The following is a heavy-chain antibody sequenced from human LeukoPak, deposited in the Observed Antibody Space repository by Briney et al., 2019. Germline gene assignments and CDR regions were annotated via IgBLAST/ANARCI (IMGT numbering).Heavy chain of an antibody. D-gene: IGHD3-16*01. CDR3: ATLGVPNIVWEDYYYYGMDV. CDR1: GDSISGFY. J-gene: IGHJ6*02. Sequence: SETLSLTCSVSGDSISGFYWNWIRQSPEKGLEWIAVTHYSGTTNYNPALKSRVTISVDTSKNQFSLKLSSVTAADTAVYYCATLGVPNIVWEDYYYYGMDVWGQGTTVTVSS. CDR2: THYSGTT. V-gene: IGHV4-59*12.